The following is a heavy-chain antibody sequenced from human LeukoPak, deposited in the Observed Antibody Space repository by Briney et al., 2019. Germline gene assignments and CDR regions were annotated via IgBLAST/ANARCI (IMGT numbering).Heavy chain of an antibody. CDR2: ISAYNGNT. CDR3: VAPGSSSWYFDY. CDR1: GYTFTSCG. D-gene: IGHD6-13*01. J-gene: IGHJ4*02. Sequence: ASVKVSCKASGYTFTSCGISWVRQAPGQGLEWMGWISAYNGNTNYAQKLQGRVTMTTDTSTSTAYMELRSLRSDDTAVYYCVAPGSSSWYFDYWGQGTLVTVSS. V-gene: IGHV1-18*01.